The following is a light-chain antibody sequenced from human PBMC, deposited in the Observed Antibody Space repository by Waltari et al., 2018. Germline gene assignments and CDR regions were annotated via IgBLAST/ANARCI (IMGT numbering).Light chain of an antibody. J-gene: IGLJ1*01. CDR2: EDR. CDR3: CSYAGYSTYV. Sequence: QSALTQPASVSGSPGQSITISCTGTSSDVGGYSLFSWSQQHPGKAPKLILYEDRKRPSGVSDRFSGSTSGNTASLTISGLQAEDEADYFCCSYAGYSTYVFGTGTKVSVL. V-gene: IGLV2-23*01. CDR1: SSDVGGYSL.